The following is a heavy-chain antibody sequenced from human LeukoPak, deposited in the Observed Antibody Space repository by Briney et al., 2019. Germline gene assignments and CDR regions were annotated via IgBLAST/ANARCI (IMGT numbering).Heavy chain of an antibody. D-gene: IGHD2-8*01. J-gene: IGHJ5*02. V-gene: IGHV3-48*03. CDR2: ISSSGSLT. CDR3: ATVTVYGA. Sequence: PGGSLRLSCAASGFTFSNYEMNWVRQATGKGLEWISYISSSGSLTYYSDSVKGRFTISRDNAKNSLYLHMNSLRAEDTAVYYCATVTVYGAWGQGTLVTVSS. CDR1: GFTFSNYE.